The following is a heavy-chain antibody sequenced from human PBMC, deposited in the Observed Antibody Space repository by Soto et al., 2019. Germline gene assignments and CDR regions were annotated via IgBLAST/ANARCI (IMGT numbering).Heavy chain of an antibody. J-gene: IGHJ1*01. CDR3: ARGSTSSWYPGEYFQD. CDR1: GDSMSRHY. V-gene: IGHV4-59*11. Sequence: QVQLQESGPGLVKPSETLSLTCTVSGDSMSRHYWSWIRQPPGKGLEWIGHINDSGTSNYNSSLTRPVTISVDTSKKQFSLMLTSVTAADTAVYYCARGSTSSWYPGEYFQDWGQGTLVTVSS. CDR2: INDSGTS. D-gene: IGHD6-13*01.